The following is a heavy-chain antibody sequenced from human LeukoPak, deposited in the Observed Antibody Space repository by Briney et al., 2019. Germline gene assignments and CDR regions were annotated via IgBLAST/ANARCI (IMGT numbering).Heavy chain of an antibody. CDR2: INHSGST. D-gene: IGHD3-9*01. Sequence: SETLSLTCAVYGGSFSGYYWSWIRQPPGKGLEWIGEINHSGSTNYNPSLKSRGTISVDTSKNQFSLKLSSVTAADTAVYYCASLRTRYDILTGYYRVNYFDYWGQGTLVTVSS. CDR3: ASLRTRYDILTGYYRVNYFDY. CDR1: GGSFSGYY. J-gene: IGHJ4*02. V-gene: IGHV4-34*01.